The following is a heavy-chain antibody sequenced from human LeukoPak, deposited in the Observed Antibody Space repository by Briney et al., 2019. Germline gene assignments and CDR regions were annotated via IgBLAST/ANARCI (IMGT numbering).Heavy chain of an antibody. J-gene: IGHJ5*02. CDR3: ARKDSSGYYYDENWFDP. CDR2: MNPNSGNT. V-gene: IGHV1-8*02. D-gene: IGHD3-22*01. Sequence: ASVKVSCKASGYTLTNYDINWVRQATGQGLEWMGWMNPNSGNTGYAQKFQGRVTMTRNTSISTAYMELSSLRSEDTAVYYCARKDSSGYYYDENWFDPWGQGTLVTVSS. CDR1: GYTLTNYD.